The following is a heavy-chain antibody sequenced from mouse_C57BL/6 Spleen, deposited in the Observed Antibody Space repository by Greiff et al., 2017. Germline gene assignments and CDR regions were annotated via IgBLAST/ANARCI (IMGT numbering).Heavy chain of an antibody. D-gene: IGHD3-2*02. CDR2: IYPGDGDT. CDR1: GYAFSSYW. Sequence: VQLQQSGAELVKPGASVKISCKASGYAFSSYWMNWVKQRPGKGLEWIGQIYPGDGDTNYNGKFKGKATLTADKSSSTAYMQLSSLTSEDSAVYFCATANSSGYYFDYWGQGTTLTVSS. CDR3: ATANSSGYYFDY. V-gene: IGHV1-80*01. J-gene: IGHJ2*01.